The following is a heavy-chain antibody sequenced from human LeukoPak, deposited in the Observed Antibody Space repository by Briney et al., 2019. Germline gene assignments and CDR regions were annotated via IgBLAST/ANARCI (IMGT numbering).Heavy chain of an antibody. J-gene: IGHJ4*02. V-gene: IGHV3-23*01. CDR1: GFSFSNYG. CDR3: AKVGPFAVAGTSY. D-gene: IGHD6-19*01. CDR2: ISGSGGST. Sequence: GGSLRLSCAASGFSFSNYGMSWVRQAPGKGLEWVSAISGSGGSTYYADSVKGRFTISRDNSKNTLYLQMNSLRAEGTAVYYCAKVGPFAVAGTSYCGQGTLVTASS.